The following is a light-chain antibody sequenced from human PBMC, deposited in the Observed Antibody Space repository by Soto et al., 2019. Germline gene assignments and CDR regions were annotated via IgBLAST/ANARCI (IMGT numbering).Light chain of an antibody. J-gene: IGLJ2*01. Sequence: QSALTQPASVSGSPGQSITISCTGSSSDVGGYNYVSWYQQHPGKAPKLIIYDVTKRPSGLSTRFSGSQSGNTASLTISGLLAEDESHDYCSSYTPSATVIFGGGTTVTVL. CDR3: SSYTPSATVI. CDR2: DVT. CDR1: SSDVGGYNY. V-gene: IGLV2-14*03.